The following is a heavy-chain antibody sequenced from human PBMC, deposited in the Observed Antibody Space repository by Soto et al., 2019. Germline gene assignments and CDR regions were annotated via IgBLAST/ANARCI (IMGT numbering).Heavy chain of an antibody. CDR3: ARHRGPTGPNY. CDR2: IYYSGST. V-gene: IGHV4-59*08. D-gene: IGHD3-10*01. Sequence: PSETLSLTCTVSGGTISSWYWSWIRQPPGKGLEWIGYIYYSGSTNCNPSLKSRVTISVDTSKNQFSLKLSSVTAADTAVYYCARHRGPTGPNYWGQGTLGNV. J-gene: IGHJ4*02. CDR1: GGTISSWY.